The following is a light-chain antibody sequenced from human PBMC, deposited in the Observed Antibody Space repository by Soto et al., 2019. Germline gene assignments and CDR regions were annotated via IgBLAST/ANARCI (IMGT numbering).Light chain of an antibody. CDR2: GAS. Sequence: ELVLTQSPGTPSLPQGYIASISCRSGQSVSSSYLAWYQQKPGQAPRLLIYGASSRATGIPDRFSGSGSGTDFTLTISRLEPEDFAVYYCQQYGSSPPWTCGQGTTGDIK. CDR1: QSVSSSY. J-gene: IGKJ1*01. CDR3: QQYGSSPPWT. V-gene: IGKV3-20*01.